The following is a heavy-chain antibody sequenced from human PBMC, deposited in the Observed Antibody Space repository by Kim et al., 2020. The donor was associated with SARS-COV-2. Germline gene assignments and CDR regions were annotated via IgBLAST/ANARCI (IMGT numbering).Heavy chain of an antibody. CDR2: IYSGGSST. CDR3: AKAAGTHWGTPLYYFDY. CDR1: GFTFSSYA. D-gene: IGHD7-27*01. V-gene: IGHV3-23*03. Sequence: GGSLRLSCAASGFTFSSYAMSWVRQAPGKGLEWVSVIYSGGSSTYYADSVKGRFTISRDNSKNTLYLQMNSLRAEDTAVYYCAKAAGTHWGTPLYYFDYWGQGTLVTVSS. J-gene: IGHJ4*02.